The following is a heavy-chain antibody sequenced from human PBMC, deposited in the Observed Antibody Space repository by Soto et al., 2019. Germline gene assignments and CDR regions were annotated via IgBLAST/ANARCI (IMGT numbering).Heavy chain of an antibody. D-gene: IGHD6-19*01. Sequence: GASVKVSCKASGYTFTSYDINWVRQATGQGLEWMGWMNPNSGNTGYAQKFQGRVTMTRNTSISTAYMELSSLRSEDTAVYYCATSIAVAGTLDAFAIWGQGTMVTVSS. J-gene: IGHJ3*02. CDR2: MNPNSGNT. V-gene: IGHV1-8*01. CDR3: ATSIAVAGTLDAFAI. CDR1: GYTFTSYD.